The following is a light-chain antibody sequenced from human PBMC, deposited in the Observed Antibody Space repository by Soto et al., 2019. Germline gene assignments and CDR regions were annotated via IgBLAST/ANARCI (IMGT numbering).Light chain of an antibody. Sequence: DIQMTQSPSTLSASGGATASITCRASESIDNWLAWYQQKPGKAPKLLIFAASTLIRGVPSRFSGRGSGTEFTLTISSLQVDDYATFYCQQYHTDWTFGQGTKVDIK. CDR1: ESIDNW. J-gene: IGKJ1*01. V-gene: IGKV1-5*01. CDR3: QQYHTDWT. CDR2: AAS.